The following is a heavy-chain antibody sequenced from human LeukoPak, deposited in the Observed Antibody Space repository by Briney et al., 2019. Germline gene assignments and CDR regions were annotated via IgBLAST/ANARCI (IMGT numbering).Heavy chain of an antibody. CDR2: IGAYNGNT. V-gene: IGHV1-18*01. Sequence: ASVKVSCKASGYTFTSYGISWVRQAPGQGLEWMGWIGAYNGNTNYAQKLQGRVTMTTDTSTSTAYMELRSLRSDDTAVYYCGVAVASTWQLDIDFDYWGQGTLVTVSS. CDR1: GYTFTSYG. CDR3: GVAVASTWQLDIDFDY. D-gene: IGHD6-19*01. J-gene: IGHJ4*02.